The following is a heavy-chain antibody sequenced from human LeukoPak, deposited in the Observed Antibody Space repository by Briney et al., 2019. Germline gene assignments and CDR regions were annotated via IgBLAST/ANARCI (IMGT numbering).Heavy chain of an antibody. D-gene: IGHD2-15*01. CDR2: MNPNSGNT. V-gene: IGHV1-8*01. CDR1: GYTFTNYD. CDR3: ARNTRGNYFDY. J-gene: IGHJ4*02. Sequence: ASVKVSCKASGYTFTNYDINWVRQASGQGLEWMGWMNPNSGNTGYAQKFQGRVTVTRNTSMSTAHMELSSLRSEDTAVYYCARNTRGNYFDYWGQGTLVTVSS.